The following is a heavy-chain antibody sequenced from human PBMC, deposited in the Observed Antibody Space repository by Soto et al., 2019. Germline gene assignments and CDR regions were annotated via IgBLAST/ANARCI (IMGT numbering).Heavy chain of an antibody. V-gene: IGHV3-23*01. CDR3: AQGRGGSGSLTPRVDF. J-gene: IGHJ4*02. D-gene: IGHD3-10*01. CDR2: ISGGGDTT. CDR1: GFTFNNYA. Sequence: EVQLLESGGGLVQPGGSLRLSCAASGFTFNNYAMRWVRQAPGKGLEWVSAISGGGDTTSYADSVKGRFTVSRDGSKNTLYLQRNSLRAEDTAVYYFAQGRGGSGSLTPRVDFWGQGTLVTVSS.